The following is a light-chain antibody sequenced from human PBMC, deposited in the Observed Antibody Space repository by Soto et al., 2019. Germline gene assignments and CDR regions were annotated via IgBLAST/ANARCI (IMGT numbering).Light chain of an antibody. Sequence: QSVLTQPTSVSGSPGQSITIACTGTSSDVGSYNYVSWYQQHPGKSPKLMIYEVTNRPSGVSNRFSGSKSGNTASLTISGLQTEDEAHYYCSSYTTNTTLVFGGGT. CDR3: SSYTTNTTLV. CDR1: SSDVGSYNY. CDR2: EVT. V-gene: IGLV2-14*01. J-gene: IGLJ2*01.